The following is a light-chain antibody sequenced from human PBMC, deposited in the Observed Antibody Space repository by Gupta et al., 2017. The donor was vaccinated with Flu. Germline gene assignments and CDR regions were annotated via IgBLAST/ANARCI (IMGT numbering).Light chain of an antibody. CDR2: KDT. CDR3: QSADITGASRV. J-gene: IGLJ3*02. CDR1: QY. V-gene: IGLV3-25*01. Sequence: QYEYWYRQRPGQAPVLLIYKDTERASGIPDRISGSSSGTRVTLTIRGVQTEDEADYYCQSADITGASRVFGGGT.